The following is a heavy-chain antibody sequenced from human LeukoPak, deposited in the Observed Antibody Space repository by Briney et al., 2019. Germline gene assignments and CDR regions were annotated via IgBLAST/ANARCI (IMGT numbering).Heavy chain of an antibody. CDR1: GYTLTELS. CDR3: ATVGYYYGNSFDY. D-gene: IGHD3-22*01. V-gene: IGHV1-24*01. CDR2: FDPEDGET. Sequence: ASVKVSCKVSGYTLTELSMHWVRQAPGKGLEWMGGFDPEDGETIYAQKFQGRVTMTEDTSTDTAYMELSSLRSEDTAVYCCATVGYYYGNSFDYWGQGTLVTVSS. J-gene: IGHJ4*02.